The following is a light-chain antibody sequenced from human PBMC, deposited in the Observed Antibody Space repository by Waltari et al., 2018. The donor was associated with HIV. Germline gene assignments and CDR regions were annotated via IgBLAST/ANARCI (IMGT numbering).Light chain of an antibody. Sequence: QSVLTQPPSASGTPGQRVTIPCSGSSSNIENDNVYWYQQLTGAAPRLLIYKDTPRPSGVPDRFTGSESGTSASLAISGLRSEDEADYYCVGWDSRLSGYVFGTGTKVTVL. V-gene: IGLV1-47*01. J-gene: IGLJ1*01. CDR3: VGWDSRLSGYV. CDR2: KDT. CDR1: SSNIENDN.